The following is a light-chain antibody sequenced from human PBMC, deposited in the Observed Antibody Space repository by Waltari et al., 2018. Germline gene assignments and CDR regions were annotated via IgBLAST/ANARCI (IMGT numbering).Light chain of an antibody. Sequence: EIVMTQSPATLSVSPGERATLSCRASQSVSSNLAWYQQKPGQAPRLLLYGASTRATGIPARFSGSGSGTEFTLTISSLQSEDFAVYYCQQYNDWPLRTFGQGTKLEIK. CDR2: GAS. J-gene: IGKJ2*01. CDR3: QQYNDWPLRT. CDR1: QSVSSN. V-gene: IGKV3-15*01.